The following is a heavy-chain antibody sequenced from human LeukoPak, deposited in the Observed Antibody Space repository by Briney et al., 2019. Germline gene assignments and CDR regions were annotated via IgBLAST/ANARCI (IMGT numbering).Heavy chain of an antibody. V-gene: IGHV4-39*01. CDR3: ARHADSSGYPYAFDS. Sequence: SETLSLTCTVSGGSISSSSYYWGWIRQPPGKGLEWIGSIYYSGSTYYNPSLKSRVTISVDTSKNQFSLKLSSVTAADTAVYYCARHADSSGYPYAFDSRGQGTMVTVSS. D-gene: IGHD3-22*01. CDR1: GGSISSSSYY. CDR2: IYYSGST. J-gene: IGHJ3*02.